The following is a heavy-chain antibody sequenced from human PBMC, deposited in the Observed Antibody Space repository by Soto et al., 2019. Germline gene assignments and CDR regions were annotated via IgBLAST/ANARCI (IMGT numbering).Heavy chain of an antibody. D-gene: IGHD3-22*01. J-gene: IGHJ4*02. CDR1: GYTFTSYG. V-gene: IGHV1-18*01. Sequence: QVRLEQSGPEVKKTGASVKVSCKASGYTFTSYGISWVRQAPGQGLEWMGWINIYSGDANYAQSFQDRVTMTRDTSTNTVYMEMRTLRSDDTAVYYCARALYYYDNSGLAYWGQGTLVIVSS. CDR2: INIYSGDA. CDR3: ARALYYYDNSGLAY.